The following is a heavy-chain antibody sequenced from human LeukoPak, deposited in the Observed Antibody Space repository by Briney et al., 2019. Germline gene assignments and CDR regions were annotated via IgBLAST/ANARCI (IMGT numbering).Heavy chain of an antibody. Sequence: GASVKVSCKASGGTFSSYAISWVRQAPGQGLEWMGRIIPILGIANYAQKFQGRVTITADKSTSTAYMELSSLRSEDTAVYYCARVLGYDHDAFDIWGQGTMVTVSS. CDR1: GGTFSSYA. D-gene: IGHD5-12*01. V-gene: IGHV1-69*04. CDR2: IIPILGIA. CDR3: ARVLGYDHDAFDI. J-gene: IGHJ3*02.